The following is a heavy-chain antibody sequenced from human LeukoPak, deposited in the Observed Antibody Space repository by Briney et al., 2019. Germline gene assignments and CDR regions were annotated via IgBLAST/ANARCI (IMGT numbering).Heavy chain of an antibody. D-gene: IGHD6-13*01. CDR1: GGSISSYY. J-gene: IGHJ4*02. V-gene: IGHV4-34*01. CDR2: INHSGST. Sequence: SETLSLTCTVSGGSISSYYWSWLRQPPGKGLEWIGEINHSGSTNYNPSLKSRVTISVDTSKNQFSLQLRSVTAADTAVYYCARGYSSSWYDYWGQGTLVTVSS. CDR3: ARGYSSSWYDY.